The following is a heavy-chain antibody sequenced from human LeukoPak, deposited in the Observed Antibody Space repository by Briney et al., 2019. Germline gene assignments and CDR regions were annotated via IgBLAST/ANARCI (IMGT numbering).Heavy chain of an antibody. CDR1: EYTFTAYY. J-gene: IGHJ4*02. CDR2: IDPNNGRR. CDR3: ARDRCGYALGCRGRDY. Sequence: ASVKVSCKASEYTFTAYYIPWVRQAPGQGLEWMGWIDPNNGRRNYAQKFQGRDTMTRDASISTAYMDLSGLTSDDTAVYYCARDRCGYALGCRGRDYWGQGTQVTVSS. D-gene: IGHD5-18*01. V-gene: IGHV1-2*02.